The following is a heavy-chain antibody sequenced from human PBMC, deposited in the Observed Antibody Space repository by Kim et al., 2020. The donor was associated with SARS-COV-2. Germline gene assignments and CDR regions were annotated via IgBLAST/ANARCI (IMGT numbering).Heavy chain of an antibody. CDR1: GFTFGDYA. Sequence: GGCLRLSCTVSGFTFGDYAMSWFRQAPGKGLEWVGFIRSKAYGGTTDYAASVKGRFTISRDDSKSIAYLQMNSLKTEDTAVYYCARELAAAGPSYFFDYWGQGTLVTVSS. D-gene: IGHD6-13*01. V-gene: IGHV3-49*03. CDR2: IRSKAYGGTT. CDR3: ARELAAAGPSYFFDY. J-gene: IGHJ4*02.